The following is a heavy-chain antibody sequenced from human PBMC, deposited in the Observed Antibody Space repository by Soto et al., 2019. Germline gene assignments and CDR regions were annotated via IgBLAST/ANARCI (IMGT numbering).Heavy chain of an antibody. CDR2: ISAYNGNT. CDR3: ARDPRIGGSGPTALYYYYGMDV. V-gene: IGHV1-18*04. Sequence: ASVKVSCKASGYTFTSYGISWVRQAPGQGLEWMGWISAYNGNTNYAQKLQGRVTMTTDTSTSTAYMELRSLRSEDTAVYYCARDPRIGGSGPTALYYYYGMDVWGQGTTVTVSS. CDR1: GYTFTSYG. D-gene: IGHD3-10*01. J-gene: IGHJ6*02.